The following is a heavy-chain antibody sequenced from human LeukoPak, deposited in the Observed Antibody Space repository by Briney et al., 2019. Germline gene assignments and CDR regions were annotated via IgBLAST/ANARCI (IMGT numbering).Heavy chain of an antibody. CDR3: AKEEGPGGYGLNPFDP. J-gene: IGHJ5*02. D-gene: IGHD5-12*01. V-gene: IGHV3-9*01. CDR2: ISWNSGSI. Sequence: GRSLILSCAASGFTFDDYAMHWVRQAPGKGLEWVSGISWNSGSIGYADSVKGRFTISRDNAKNSLYLQMNSLRAEDTALYYCAKEEGPGGYGLNPFDPWGQGTLVTVSS. CDR1: GFTFDDYA.